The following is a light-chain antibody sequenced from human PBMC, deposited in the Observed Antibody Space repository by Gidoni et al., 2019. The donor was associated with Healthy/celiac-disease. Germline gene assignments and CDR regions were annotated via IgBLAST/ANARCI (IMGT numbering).Light chain of an antibody. Sequence: ESVLTQSPGTLSLSPGERATLSCRASQNVSSSYLAWYQQKPGQAPRLLIYGASSRATGIPDRFSGSGSGTDFTLTISRLEPEDFAVYYCQQYGSSPGTFGRGTKVEIK. CDR3: QQYGSSPGT. CDR1: QNVSSSY. V-gene: IGKV3-20*01. J-gene: IGKJ1*01. CDR2: GAS.